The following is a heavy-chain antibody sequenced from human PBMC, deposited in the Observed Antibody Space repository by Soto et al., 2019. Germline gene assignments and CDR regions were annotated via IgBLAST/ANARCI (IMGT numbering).Heavy chain of an antibody. CDR3: AKDLSPYCGGDCYPY. D-gene: IGHD2-21*02. Sequence: GGSLRLSCAASGFTFSSYAMNWVRQAPGKGLEWVALISYDGSNKYYADSVKGRFTISRDNSKNTLYLQMNSLRAEDTAVYYCAKDLSPYCGGDCYPYWGQGTLVTVSS. V-gene: IGHV3-30-3*01. CDR1: GFTFSSYA. J-gene: IGHJ4*02. CDR2: ISYDGSNK.